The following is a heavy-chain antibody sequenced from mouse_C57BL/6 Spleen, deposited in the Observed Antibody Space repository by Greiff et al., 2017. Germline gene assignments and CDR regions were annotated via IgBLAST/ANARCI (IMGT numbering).Heavy chain of an antibody. CDR1: GYAFSSSW. Sequence: QVQLQQSGPELVKPGASVKISCKASGYAFSSSWMNWVKQRPGKGLEWIGRIYPGDGDTNYNGKFKGKATLTADKSSSTAYMQLSSLTSEDSAVSFCARARVYFDYWGQGTTLTVSS. CDR2: IYPGDGDT. V-gene: IGHV1-82*01. J-gene: IGHJ2*01. CDR3: ARARVYFDY.